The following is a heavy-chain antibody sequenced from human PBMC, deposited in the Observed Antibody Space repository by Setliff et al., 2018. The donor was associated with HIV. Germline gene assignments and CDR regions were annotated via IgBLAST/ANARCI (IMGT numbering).Heavy chain of an antibody. CDR3: ARDSALLWFGELTN. CDR2: MSGSTGDT. D-gene: IGHD3-10*01. Sequence: LRLSCAASGFTFNTYAMSWVRQAPGKGLEWVATMSGSTGDTYYADSVKGRFTISRDNAKNSLYLQMNSLRAEDTAVYYCARDSALLWFGELTNWGQGTLVTVSS. J-gene: IGHJ4*02. V-gene: IGHV3-21*01. CDR1: GFTFNTYA.